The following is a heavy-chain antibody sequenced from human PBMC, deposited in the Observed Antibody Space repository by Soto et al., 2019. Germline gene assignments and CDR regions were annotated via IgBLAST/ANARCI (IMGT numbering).Heavy chain of an antibody. CDR1: GFSFSTST. V-gene: IGHV3-21*01. Sequence: EVQLVESGGGLFQPGGSLRLSCAASGFSFSTSTMNWVRQAPGKGLEFVSSIGRTGIDRYYIDSVKGRFTISRDNAQNSLYLQMNSLRAEDTALYYCVCDDNRRYWGQGTLVTVSS. D-gene: IGHD1-1*01. CDR2: IGRTGIDR. CDR3: VCDDNRRY. J-gene: IGHJ4*02.